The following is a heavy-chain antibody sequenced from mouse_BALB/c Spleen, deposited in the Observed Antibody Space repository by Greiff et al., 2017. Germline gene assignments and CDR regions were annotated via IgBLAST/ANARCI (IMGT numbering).Heavy chain of an antibody. CDR1: GYSITSDYA. D-gene: IGHD1-1*01. V-gene: IGHV3-2*02. CDR3: ARRDYYGSSYDAMDY. J-gene: IGHJ4*01. Sequence: EVKLQESGPGLVKPSQSLSLTCTVTGYSITSDYAWNWIRQFPGNKLEWMGYISYSGSTSYNPSLKSRISITRDTSKNQFFLQLNSVTTEDTATYYCARRDYYGSSYDAMDYWGQGTSVTVSS. CDR2: ISYSGST.